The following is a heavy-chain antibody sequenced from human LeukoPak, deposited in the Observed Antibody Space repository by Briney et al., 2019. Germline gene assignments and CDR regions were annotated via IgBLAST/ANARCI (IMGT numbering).Heavy chain of an antibody. CDR2: ISAYNGNK. CDR3: ARSGCSAGTCYSQTVKFDY. CDR1: GYSFTNFG. D-gene: IGHD2-15*01. Sequence: GASVKVSCKASGYSFTNFGITWVRQAPGQGLEWMGWISAYNGNKDYAQNFQGRVTVTADTSTSTAYMELRGLRSDDTAVYYCARSGCSAGTCYSQTVKFDYWGQGTLVTVSS. J-gene: IGHJ4*02. V-gene: IGHV1-18*01.